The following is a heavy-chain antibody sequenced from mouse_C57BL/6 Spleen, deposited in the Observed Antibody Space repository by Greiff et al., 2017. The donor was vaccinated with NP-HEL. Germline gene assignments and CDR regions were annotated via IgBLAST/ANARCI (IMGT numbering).Heavy chain of an antibody. CDR3: ARRRYENYFDY. CDR1: GYSITSGYY. V-gene: IGHV3-6*01. D-gene: IGHD1-1*01. Sequence: EVKLQESGPGLVKPSQSLSLTCSVTGYSITSGYYWNWIRQFPGNKLEWMGYISYDGSNNYNPSLKNRISITRDTSKNQFFLKLNSVTTEDTATYYCARRRYENYFDYWGQGTTLTVSS. J-gene: IGHJ2*01. CDR2: ISYDGSN.